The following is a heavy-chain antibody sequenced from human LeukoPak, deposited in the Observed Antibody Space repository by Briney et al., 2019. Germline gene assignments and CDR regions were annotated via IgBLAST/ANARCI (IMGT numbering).Heavy chain of an antibody. V-gene: IGHV4-34*01. D-gene: IGHD4-17*01. J-gene: IGHJ6*03. Sequence: SETLSLTCAVYGGSFSGYYWSWIRQPPGKGLEWVGEINHSGSTNYNPSLKSRVTISVDTSKNQFSLKLSSVTAADTAVYYCARGDYGDYVVSYYYMDVWGKGTTVTVSS. CDR1: GGSFSGYY. CDR3: ARGDYGDYVVSYYYMDV. CDR2: INHSGST.